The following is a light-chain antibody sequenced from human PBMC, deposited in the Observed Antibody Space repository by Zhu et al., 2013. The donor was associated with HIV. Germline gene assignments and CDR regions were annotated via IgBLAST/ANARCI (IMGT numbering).Light chain of an antibody. CDR3: QRYNVAPYT. CDR1: QAIDNS. V-gene: IGKV1-27*01. CDR2: GAS. Sequence: GDRVTIACRASQAIDNSLAWYQQRPGAPPRLLIYGASTLSSGTPSRFIGGGSGTEFTLTISSLQPEDFATYFCQRYNVAPYTFGPGTRLE. J-gene: IGKJ2*01.